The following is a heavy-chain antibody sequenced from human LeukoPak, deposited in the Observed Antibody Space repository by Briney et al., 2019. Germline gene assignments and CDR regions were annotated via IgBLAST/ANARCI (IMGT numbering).Heavy chain of an antibody. CDR1: GFTFSSYS. J-gene: IGHJ4*02. Sequence: PGGSLRLSCAASGFTFSSYSMNWVRQAPGKGLEWVSYISSSSSTVYYADSVKGRFTISRDNAKNSLYLQMNSLRAEDTAVYYCARDQYSSSWFGSNYYFDYWGQGTLVTVSS. CDR3: ARDQYSSSWFGSNYYFDY. CDR2: ISSSSSTV. V-gene: IGHV3-48*04. D-gene: IGHD6-13*01.